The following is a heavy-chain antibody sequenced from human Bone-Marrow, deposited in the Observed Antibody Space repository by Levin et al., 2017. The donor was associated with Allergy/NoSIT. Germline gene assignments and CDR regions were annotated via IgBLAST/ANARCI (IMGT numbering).Heavy chain of an antibody. CDR1: GGTFSSYG. D-gene: IGHD2-8*01. CDR2: IVPIFGVA. CDR3: ARDPCCTNTNCVGWFDP. Sequence: ASVKVSCKASGGTFSSYGFSWVRQAPGQGLEWMGGIVPIFGVANSAQKFQGRVTITADESTSTAYLDLSSLRSEDTAIYYCARDPCCTNTNCVGWFDPWGQGTLVTVSS. J-gene: IGHJ5*02. V-gene: IGHV1-69*13.